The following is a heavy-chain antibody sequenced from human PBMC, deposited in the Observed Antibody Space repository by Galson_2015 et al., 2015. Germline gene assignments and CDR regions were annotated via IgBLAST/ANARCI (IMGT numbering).Heavy chain of an antibody. CDR1: GFTFSSYG. D-gene: IGHD3-3*01. CDR3: AREGWRREWSTHAFDI. V-gene: IGHV3-33*01. Sequence: SLRLSCAASGFTFSSYGMHWVRQAPGKGLEWVAVIWYDGSNKYYADSVKDRFTISRDNSKNTLYLQMNSLRAEDTAVYYCAREGWRREWSTHAFDIWGQGTMVTVSS. J-gene: IGHJ3*02. CDR2: IWYDGSNK.